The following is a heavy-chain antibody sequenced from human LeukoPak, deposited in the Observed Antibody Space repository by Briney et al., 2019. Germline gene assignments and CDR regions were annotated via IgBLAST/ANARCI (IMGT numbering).Heavy chain of an antibody. D-gene: IGHD5-12*01. CDR1: GYTFNKFY. Sequence: GASVKVSCKASGYTFNKFYMHWVRQAPGQGLEWMGWINPNSGGTNYAQKFQGRVTMTRDTSISTAYMELSRLRSDDTAVYYCARGGRLWHIVATIRLLDYWGQGTLVTVSS. CDR2: INPNSGGT. J-gene: IGHJ4*02. V-gene: IGHV1-2*02. CDR3: ARGGRLWHIVATIRLLDY.